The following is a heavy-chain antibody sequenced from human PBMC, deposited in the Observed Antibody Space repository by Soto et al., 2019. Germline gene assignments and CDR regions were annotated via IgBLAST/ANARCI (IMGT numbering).Heavy chain of an antibody. Sequence: SVKVSCKASGGTFNSYAISWVRQAPGQGLEWMGGIIPIFGTANYAQKFQGRVTITADKSTSTAYMELSSLRSEDTAVYYCASPKNYYDSSGSIWGQGTMVTVSS. CDR1: GGTFNSYA. V-gene: IGHV1-69*06. J-gene: IGHJ3*02. D-gene: IGHD3-22*01. CDR2: IIPIFGTA. CDR3: ASPKNYYDSSGSI.